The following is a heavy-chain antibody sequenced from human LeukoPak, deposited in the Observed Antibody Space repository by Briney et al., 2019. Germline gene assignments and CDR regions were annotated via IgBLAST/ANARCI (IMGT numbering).Heavy chain of an antibody. CDR3: ARLSTTPDY. D-gene: IGHD1-1*01. CDR1: GGSISSSSYY. Sequence: PSETLSLTCTVSGGSISSSSYYWGWIRQPPGKGLEWIGSIYYSGSTYYTPSLKSRATISVDTSKNQFSLKLSSVTAADTAVYYCARLSTTPDYWGQGTLVTVSS. V-gene: IGHV4-39*01. CDR2: IYYSGST. J-gene: IGHJ4*02.